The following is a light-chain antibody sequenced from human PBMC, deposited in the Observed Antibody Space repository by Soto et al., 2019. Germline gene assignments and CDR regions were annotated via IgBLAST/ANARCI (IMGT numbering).Light chain of an antibody. CDR1: SSNIGGTNY. Sequence: QSVLTQSPSVSGAPGQRVTLSCTGSSSNIGGTNYAYWYQQLPGAAPKLLMHSNNLRPSGVPERISGSKFGTAASLAISGLRSEDEAVYYCASWDDRMGAVIFGGGTKVTVL. CDR2: SNN. J-gene: IGLJ2*01. CDR3: ASWDDRMGAVI. V-gene: IGLV1-47*02.